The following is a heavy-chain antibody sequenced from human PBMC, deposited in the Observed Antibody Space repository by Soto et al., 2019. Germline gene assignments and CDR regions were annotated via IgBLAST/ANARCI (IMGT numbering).Heavy chain of an antibody. Sequence: EVQLVESGGGLVQPGGSLRLSCAASGFTFSSYAMHWVRHAPGKGLEYVSAISSNGGSTYYANSVKGRFIISRDNSKDTLYLQMGSLRAEDMDVYYFAREERWFGKLPRIYSDYMVAWGKGTKVTVSS. CDR1: GFTFSSYA. J-gene: IGHJ6*03. V-gene: IGHV3-64*01. D-gene: IGHD3-10*01. CDR2: ISSNGGST. CDR3: AREERWFGKLPRIYSDYMVA.